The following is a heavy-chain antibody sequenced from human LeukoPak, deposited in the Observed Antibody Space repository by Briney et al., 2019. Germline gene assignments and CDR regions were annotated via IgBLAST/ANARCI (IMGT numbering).Heavy chain of an antibody. CDR2: ISGSSAYI. CDR1: GFTFSTCG. V-gene: IGHV3-21*01. J-gene: IGHJ4*02. Sequence: GGSLRLSCAASGFTFSTCGMNWVRQAPGKGLEWVSSISGSSAYIYYADSVKGRFTISRDNAKNSLYLQMNSLRAEDAAVYYCARDKSYWGQGTLVTVSS. CDR3: ARDKSY.